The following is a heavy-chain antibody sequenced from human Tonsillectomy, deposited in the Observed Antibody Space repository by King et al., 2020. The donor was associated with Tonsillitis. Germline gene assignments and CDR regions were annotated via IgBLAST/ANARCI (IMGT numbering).Heavy chain of an antibody. CDR3: ATWGYDSSGYYYDYFDY. D-gene: IGHD3-22*01. CDR2: IYTSGST. Sequence: VQLQESGPGLVKPSETLSLTCTVSGGSISSYYWSWIRQPAGKGLEWIGRIYTSGSTNCNPSLKSRVTMSVDTSKNQFSLKLSSVTAADTAVYYCATWGYDSSGYYYDYFDYWGQGTLVTVSS. CDR1: GGSISSYY. J-gene: IGHJ4*02. V-gene: IGHV4-4*07.